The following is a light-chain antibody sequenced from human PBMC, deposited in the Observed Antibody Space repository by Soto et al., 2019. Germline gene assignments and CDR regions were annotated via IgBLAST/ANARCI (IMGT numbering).Light chain of an antibody. CDR3: QQSGT. V-gene: IGKV3-20*01. CDR1: QSASSTY. Sequence: EIMLTQSPGTLSLSPGERATLSCRASQSASSTYLAWYQQKPGQAPRLLIYGASSRATGIPDRFSGSGSGTDFTLTIRRLEAEDFAVYYCQQSGTFGQGTKVEIK. CDR2: GAS. J-gene: IGKJ1*01.